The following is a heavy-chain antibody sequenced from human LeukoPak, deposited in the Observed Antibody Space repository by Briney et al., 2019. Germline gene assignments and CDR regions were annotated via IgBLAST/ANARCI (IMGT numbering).Heavy chain of an antibody. Sequence: SQTLSPTCTVSGGSISSYYWSWIRQPPGKGLEWIGYIYYSGSTNYNPSLKCRVTISVDTSKNQFSLKLSSVTAADTAVYYCAREGAIRAFDIWGQGTMVTVSS. CDR3: AREGAIRAFDI. CDR1: GGSISSYY. CDR2: IYYSGST. V-gene: IGHV4-59*01. D-gene: IGHD2-2*02. J-gene: IGHJ3*02.